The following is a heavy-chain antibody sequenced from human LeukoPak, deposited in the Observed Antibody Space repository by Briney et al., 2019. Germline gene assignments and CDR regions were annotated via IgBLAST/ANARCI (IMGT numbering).Heavy chain of an antibody. CDR1: GGTFSSYA. D-gene: IGHD5-18*01. Sequence: GASVKVSCKASGGTFSSYAISWVRQAPGQGLEWMGGIIPIFGTANYAQKFQGRVTITADESTSTAYMELSSLRSEDTAVYYCARWMVDTAMVTIMGDAFDIWGQGTMVTVSS. V-gene: IGHV1-69*13. J-gene: IGHJ3*02. CDR2: IIPIFGTA. CDR3: ARWMVDTAMVTIMGDAFDI.